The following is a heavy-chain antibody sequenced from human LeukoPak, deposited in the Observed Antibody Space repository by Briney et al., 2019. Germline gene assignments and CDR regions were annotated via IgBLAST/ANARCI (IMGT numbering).Heavy chain of an antibody. CDR2: ISSSSSYI. V-gene: IGHV3-21*01. J-gene: IGHJ6*03. D-gene: IGHD2-15*01. CDR1: GFTFSSYS. Sequence: GGSLRLSCAASGFTFSSYSMNWVRQAPGKGLEWVSSISSSSSYIYYTDSVKGRFTISRDNAKNSLYLQMNSLRAEDTAVYYCARDCPEYCSGGSCYSNYYYYMDVWGKGTTVTVSS. CDR3: ARDCPEYCSGGSCYSNYYYYMDV.